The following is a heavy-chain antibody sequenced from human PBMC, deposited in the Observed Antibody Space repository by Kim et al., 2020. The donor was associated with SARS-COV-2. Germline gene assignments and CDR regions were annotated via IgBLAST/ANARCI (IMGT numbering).Heavy chain of an antibody. CDR3: ARDGPAASMYLDY. D-gene: IGHD2-2*01. J-gene: IGHJ4*02. V-gene: IGHV3-74*01. Sequence: GGSLRLSCAASGFTFSSYWMHWVRQAPGKGLVWVARINSDGSSTSYADSVKGRFTISRDNAKNTLYLQMNSLRAEDTAVYYCARDGPAASMYLDYWGQGTLVTVSS. CDR1: GFTFSSYW. CDR2: INSDGSST.